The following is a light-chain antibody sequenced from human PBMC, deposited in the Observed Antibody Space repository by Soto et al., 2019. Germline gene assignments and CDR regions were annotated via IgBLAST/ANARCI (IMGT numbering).Light chain of an antibody. V-gene: IGKV4-1*01. Sequence: DIVMTQSPDSLAVSLGERATINCKSSQSVLYNSNNKNYLSWYQQKPGQPPKLLLYWASTRESGVPDRFSGSGSGTDFTLTISSLQAEDVAIYYCQQHYSSPFTFGGGTKVEIK. CDR2: WAS. CDR3: QQHYSSPFT. CDR1: QSVLYNSNNKNY. J-gene: IGKJ4*01.